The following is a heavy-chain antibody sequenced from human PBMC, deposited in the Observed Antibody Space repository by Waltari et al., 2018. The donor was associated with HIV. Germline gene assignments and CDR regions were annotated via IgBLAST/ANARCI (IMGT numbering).Heavy chain of an antibody. CDR2: IIPIFGTS. CDR1: GGTFGSYA. D-gene: IGHD6-19*01. Sequence: QVQLVQSGAEVKQPGSSVKVPCKASGGTFGSYALSWARQAPGQGLEWLGGIIPIFGTSIYAQNFQGRVTITADESTSTAYMELSSLRSEDTAVYYCSRMNEVAVAGTGFDAFDIWGQGTKVTVSS. J-gene: IGHJ3*02. CDR3: SRMNEVAVAGTGFDAFDI. V-gene: IGHV1-69*01.